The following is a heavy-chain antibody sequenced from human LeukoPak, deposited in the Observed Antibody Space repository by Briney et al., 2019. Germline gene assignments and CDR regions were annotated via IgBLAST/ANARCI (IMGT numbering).Heavy chain of an antibody. CDR2: ISYDGSNK. Sequence: PGGSLRLSCAASGFTFSSYAMHWVRQAPGKGLEWVAVISYDGSNKYYADSVKGRFTISRDNSKNTLYLQMNSLRAEDTAVYYCARAEYDFLDYWGQGTLVTVSS. CDR3: ARAEYDFLDY. CDR1: GFTFSSYA. V-gene: IGHV3-30-3*01. D-gene: IGHD3-3*01. J-gene: IGHJ4*02.